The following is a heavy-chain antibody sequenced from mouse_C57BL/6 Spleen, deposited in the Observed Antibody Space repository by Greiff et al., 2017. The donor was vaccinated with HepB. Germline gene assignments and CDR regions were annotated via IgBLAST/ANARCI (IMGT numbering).Heavy chain of an antibody. Sequence: EVKLMESGGGLVKPGGSLKLSCAASGFTFSSYAMSWVRQTPEKRLEWVATISDGGSYTYYPDNVKGRFTISRDNAKNNLYLQMSHLKSEDTAMYYCARGSPSYFDYWGQGTTLTVSS. D-gene: IGHD1-1*02. V-gene: IGHV5-4*03. CDR2: ISDGGSYT. CDR3: ARGSPSYFDY. J-gene: IGHJ2*01. CDR1: GFTFSSYA.